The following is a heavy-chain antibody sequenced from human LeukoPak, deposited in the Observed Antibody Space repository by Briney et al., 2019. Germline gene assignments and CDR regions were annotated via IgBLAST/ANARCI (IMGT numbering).Heavy chain of an antibody. V-gene: IGHV3-48*01. J-gene: IGHJ6*02. CDR2: IRGTSTDI. Sequence: GGSLRLSCAASGFTLSSYWMHWVRQAPGKGLEWISYIRGTSTDIKIADSVKGRFTISRDNAQNTLYLQMNSLRAEDTAVYYCARDGVVVTAYYYGMDVWGQGTTVTVSS. CDR1: GFTLSSYW. D-gene: IGHD2-21*02. CDR3: ARDGVVVTAYYYGMDV.